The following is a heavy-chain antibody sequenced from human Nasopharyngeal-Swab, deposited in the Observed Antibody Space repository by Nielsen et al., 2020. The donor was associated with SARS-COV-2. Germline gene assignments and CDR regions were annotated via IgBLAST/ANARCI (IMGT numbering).Heavy chain of an antibody. CDR1: GFTFDDYA. CDR2: ISWNSGTI. Sequence: SLKISYAASGFTFDDYAMHWVRQAPGKGLEWVSGISWNSGTIGYADSVKGRFTISRDNAKNSLFLQMNSLRTEDTALYYCARDAARSWYNWFDPWGQGTLVTVSS. CDR3: ARDAARSWYNWFDP. V-gene: IGHV3-9*01. D-gene: IGHD6-13*01. J-gene: IGHJ5*02.